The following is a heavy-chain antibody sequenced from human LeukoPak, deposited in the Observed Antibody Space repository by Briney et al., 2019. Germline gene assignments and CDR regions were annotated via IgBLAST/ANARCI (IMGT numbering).Heavy chain of an antibody. CDR1: GDSISSGDYY. Sequence: PSQTLSLTCTVSGDSISSGDYYWRWIRQPPGKGLEWIGYIYYSGSTNYNPSLKSRVTISVNTSKNQYSLKLSSVTAADTAVYYCARETSQKGAHYMDVWGKGTTVTISS. J-gene: IGHJ6*03. D-gene: IGHD3-16*01. V-gene: IGHV4-61*08. CDR3: ARETSQKGAHYMDV. CDR2: IYYSGST.